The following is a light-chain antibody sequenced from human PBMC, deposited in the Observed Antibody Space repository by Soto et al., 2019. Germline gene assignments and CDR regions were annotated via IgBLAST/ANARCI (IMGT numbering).Light chain of an antibody. CDR1: QSISSW. CDR3: QHYSYFAT. Sequence: DIQMTQSPSTLSASVGDRVTITCRASQSISSWLTWYQQKAGQAPNLLIYKASIVESGVPSRFSGSGSGTEFTLTISSLQPDDSATYYCQHYSYFATFGQGPRVEVK. CDR2: KAS. V-gene: IGKV1-5*03. J-gene: IGKJ1*01.